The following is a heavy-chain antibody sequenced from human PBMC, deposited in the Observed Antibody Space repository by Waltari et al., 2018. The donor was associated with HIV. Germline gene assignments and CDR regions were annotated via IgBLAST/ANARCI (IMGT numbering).Heavy chain of an antibody. D-gene: IGHD5-12*01. V-gene: IGHV4-59*01. Sequence: QVQLQESGTGLVKPSETLSLTCNVSGDSITGNHWNWIRQPPGKEPEWIGYISYSGITNYTPSLKSRVSMSLVSSKSQFSLKLRSVTALDTAVYYCARGRRWLQFHGHYYFDYWGQGILVTVSS. J-gene: IGHJ4*02. CDR3: ARGRRWLQFHGHYYFDY. CDR2: ISYSGIT. CDR1: GDSITGNH.